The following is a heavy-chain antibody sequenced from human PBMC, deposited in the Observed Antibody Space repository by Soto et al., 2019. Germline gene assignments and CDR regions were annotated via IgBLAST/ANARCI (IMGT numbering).Heavy chain of an antibody. J-gene: IGHJ4*02. CDR1: GGSFRGYY. CDR2: INHSGST. Sequence: SETLSLTCAVYGGSFRGYYWSWIRQPPGKGLEWIGEINHSGSTNYNPSLKSRVTISVDTSKNQFSLKLSSVTAADTAVYYCARDLRDFWSGYYWVLDYWGQGTLVTVSS. V-gene: IGHV4-34*01. CDR3: ARDLRDFWSGYYWVLDY. D-gene: IGHD3-3*01.